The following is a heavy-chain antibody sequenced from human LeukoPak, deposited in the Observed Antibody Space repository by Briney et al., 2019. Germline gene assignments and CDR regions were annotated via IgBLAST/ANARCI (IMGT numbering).Heavy chain of an antibody. J-gene: IGHJ4*02. CDR3: AKGGYSSSWPPGY. Sequence: GGSLRLSCAASGFTFDDYAMHWVRQAPGKGLEWVSGISWNSGSIGYADSVKGRFTISRDNAKNSLYLQMNSLRAEDTALYYCAKGGYSSSWPPGYWGQGTLVTVSS. CDR2: ISWNSGSI. CDR1: GFTFDDYA. D-gene: IGHD6-13*01. V-gene: IGHV3-9*01.